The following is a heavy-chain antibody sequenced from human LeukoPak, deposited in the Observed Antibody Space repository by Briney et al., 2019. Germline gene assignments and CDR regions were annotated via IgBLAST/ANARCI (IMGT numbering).Heavy chain of an antibody. Sequence: PGGSLRLSCEVSGFPFRSHAMSWVRQAPGRGLEWVSGISISADMTYYADAVQGRFIISRDNSKNTVYLQMDSLRVEDTAVYYCANEEVPNDYWGQGALVTVCS. D-gene: IGHD4/OR15-4a*01. J-gene: IGHJ4*02. CDR2: ISISADMT. CDR3: ANEEVPNDY. CDR1: GFPFRSHA. V-gene: IGHV3-23*01.